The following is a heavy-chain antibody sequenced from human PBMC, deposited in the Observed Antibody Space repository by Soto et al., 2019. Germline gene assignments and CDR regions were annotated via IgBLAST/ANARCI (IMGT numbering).Heavy chain of an antibody. J-gene: IGHJ4*02. CDR3: ARGLIYDSSGYYFDY. Sequence: APVKVSCKASGYTFTRYYMHWVRQAPGQGLEWMGIINPSGGSTRYAQKFQGRVTMTRDTSTSTVYMELSSLRSEDTAVYYCARGLIYDSSGYYFDYWGQGTLVTVSS. V-gene: IGHV1-46*01. CDR2: INPSGGST. CDR1: GYTFTRYY. D-gene: IGHD3-22*01.